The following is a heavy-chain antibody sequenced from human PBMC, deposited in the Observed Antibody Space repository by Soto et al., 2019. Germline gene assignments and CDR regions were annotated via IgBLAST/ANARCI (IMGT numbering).Heavy chain of an antibody. D-gene: IGHD1-7*01. CDR2: ISAYNGNT. V-gene: IGHV1-18*01. Sequence: ASVKVSCKASGYTFTSYGISWVRQAPGQGLEWMGWISAYNGNTNYAQKLQGRVTMTTDTSTSTAYMELRSLRSDDTAVSYCARLNWNYDAFDIWGQGTMVTVSS. CDR3: ARLNWNYDAFDI. CDR1: GYTFTSYG. J-gene: IGHJ3*02.